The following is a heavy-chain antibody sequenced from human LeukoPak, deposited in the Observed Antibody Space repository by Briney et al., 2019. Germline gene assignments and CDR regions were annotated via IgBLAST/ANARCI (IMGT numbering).Heavy chain of an antibody. J-gene: IGHJ5*02. D-gene: IGHD2-2*01. CDR1: GGSISSSNW. CDR3: ARVPAAMGDWFDP. CDR2: IYHSGST. Sequence: PSETLSLTCAVSGGSISSSNWWSWVRQPPGKGLEWIGEIYHSGSTNYNPSLKSRVTISVGKSKNQFSLKLSSVTAADTAVYYCARVPAAMGDWFDPWGQGTLVTVSS. V-gene: IGHV4-4*02.